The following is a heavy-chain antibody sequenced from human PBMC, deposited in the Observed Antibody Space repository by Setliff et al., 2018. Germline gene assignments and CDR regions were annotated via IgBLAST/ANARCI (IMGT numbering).Heavy chain of an antibody. Sequence: ASVKVSCKASGGTFSSYGISWVRQAPGQGLEWMGWISAYNGNTNYAQKLQGRVTMTTDTSTSTAYMELSRLRSDDTAVYYCARDLGGIWKTYFDYWGQGTLVTVSS. CDR1: GGTFSSYG. CDR3: ARDLGGIWKTYFDY. CDR2: ISAYNGNT. J-gene: IGHJ4*02. V-gene: IGHV1-18*01. D-gene: IGHD1-1*01.